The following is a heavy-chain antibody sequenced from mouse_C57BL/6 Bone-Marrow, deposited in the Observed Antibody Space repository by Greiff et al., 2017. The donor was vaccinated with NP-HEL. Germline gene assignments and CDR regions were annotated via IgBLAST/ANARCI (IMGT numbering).Heavy chain of an antibody. V-gene: IGHV1-42*01. CDR3: TGTRAWFAY. Sequence: VQLQQSGPELVKPGASVKISCKASGYSFTGYYMNWVKQSPEKSLEWIGEINPSTGGTTYNQKFKAKATLTVDKSSSTAYMQLKSLTSEDSAVYYCTGTRAWFAYWAQGTLVTVSA. J-gene: IGHJ3*01. CDR2: INPSTGGT. D-gene: IGHD4-1*01. CDR1: GYSFTGYY.